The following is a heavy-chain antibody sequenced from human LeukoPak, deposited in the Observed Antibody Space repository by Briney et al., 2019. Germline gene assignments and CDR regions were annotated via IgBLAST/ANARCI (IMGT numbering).Heavy chain of an antibody. V-gene: IGHV3-21*01. Sequence: NSGGPLRLSCAASGFTLSRYSMNWLREAPGKGLEWVSSIRNSSSYIYYADSVKGRFTISRDNAKNSLYLQMNSLRADDTAVYYCARDLWNPAAAGLGYYYYYYYGMDVWGQGTTVTVSS. J-gene: IGHJ6*02. CDR2: IRNSSSYI. CDR3: ARDLWNPAAAGLGYYYYYYYGMDV. D-gene: IGHD6-13*01. CDR1: GFTLSRYS.